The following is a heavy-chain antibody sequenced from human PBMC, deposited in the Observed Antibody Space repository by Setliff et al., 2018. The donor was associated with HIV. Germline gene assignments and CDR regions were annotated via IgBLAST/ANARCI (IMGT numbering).Heavy chain of an antibody. CDR1: GASISSHY. CDR2: IYFSGTT. D-gene: IGHD1-26*01. J-gene: IGHJ5*02. Sequence: SETLSLTCTVSGASISSHYWSWIRQPPRKGLEWIGYIYFSGTTNYNPSLKSRVTISVDTSKNQFSLKLSSVTAADTAVYYCARDIRTVVGMGFDPWGQGTLVTVSS. CDR3: ARDIRTVVGMGFDP. V-gene: IGHV4-59*11.